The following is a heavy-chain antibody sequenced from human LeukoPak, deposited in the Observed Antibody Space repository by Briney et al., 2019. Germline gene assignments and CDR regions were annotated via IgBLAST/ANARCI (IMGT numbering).Heavy chain of an antibody. CDR3: ARGPNIADAFDI. J-gene: IGHJ3*02. V-gene: IGHV1-69*13. CDR2: IIPIFGTA. Sequence: ASVKVSCKASGGTFISYAISGVRQAPGQGLEWMGGIIPIFGTANYAQKFQGRVTITADESTSTAYMELSSLRSEDTAVYYCARGPNIADAFDIWGQGTMVTVSS. D-gene: IGHD2/OR15-2a*01. CDR1: GGTFISYA.